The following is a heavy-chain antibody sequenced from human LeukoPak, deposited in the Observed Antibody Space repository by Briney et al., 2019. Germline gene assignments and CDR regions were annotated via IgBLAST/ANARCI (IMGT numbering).Heavy chain of an antibody. CDR3: AKSLLTTATGTGRAFDI. CDR2: ISAGGDGT. J-gene: IGHJ3*02. V-gene: IGHV3-23*01. Sequence: GGSLRLSCAASGFTFRNYAMTWVRQAPGKGLEWVSGISAGGDGTYHADPVKGRFTISRDNSKNTLYLQMNSLRAEDTAEYYCAKSLLTTATGTGRAFDIWGQGTMVTVSS. CDR1: GFTFRNYA. D-gene: IGHD1-1*01.